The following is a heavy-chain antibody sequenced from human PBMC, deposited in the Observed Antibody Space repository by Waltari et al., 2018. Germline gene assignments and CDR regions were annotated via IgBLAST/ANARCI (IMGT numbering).Heavy chain of an antibody. V-gene: IGHV3-72*01. D-gene: IGHD3-3*02. CDR2: IRNKAERYST. CDR3: TRDTFAAGDY. J-gene: IGHJ4*02. Sequence: EVQLVESGGGLVQPGGSLRLSWAASGFPFRDHFMDWFRQAPGKGLEWVARIRNKAERYSTEYAASLKGRFSISRDDSKSSVYLQMSSLKTGDTAVYYCTRDTFAAGDYWGQGTLVTVSS. CDR1: GFPFRDHF.